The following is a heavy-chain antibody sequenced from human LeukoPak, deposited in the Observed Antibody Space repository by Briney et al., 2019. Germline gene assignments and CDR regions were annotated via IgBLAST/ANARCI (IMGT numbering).Heavy chain of an antibody. CDR3: ARSSFKSTVTPDY. J-gene: IGHJ4*02. D-gene: IGHD4-17*01. V-gene: IGHV1-2*02. CDR1: GYTFTGYY. CDR2: INPNSGGT. Sequence: ASVKVSCKASGYTFTGYYMHWVRQAPGQGPEWMGWINPNSGGTNYAQKFQGRVTMTRDTSISTAYMELSRLRFDDTAVYYCARSSFKSTVTPDYWGQGTLVTVSS.